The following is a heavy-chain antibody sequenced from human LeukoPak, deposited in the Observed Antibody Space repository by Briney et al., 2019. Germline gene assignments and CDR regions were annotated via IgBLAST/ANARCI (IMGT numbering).Heavy chain of an antibody. Sequence: GGSLRLSCAASGFTFSNAWMSWVRQAPGKGLEWVGRIKSKTDGGTTDYAAPVKGRFTISRDDSKNTLYLQMNSLKTEDTAVYYCTTVRSVLRYFDWLPLEDYWGQGTLVTVSS. J-gene: IGHJ4*02. D-gene: IGHD3-9*01. V-gene: IGHV3-15*01. CDR3: TTVRSVLRYFDWLPLEDY. CDR1: GFTFSNAW. CDR2: IKSKTDGGTT.